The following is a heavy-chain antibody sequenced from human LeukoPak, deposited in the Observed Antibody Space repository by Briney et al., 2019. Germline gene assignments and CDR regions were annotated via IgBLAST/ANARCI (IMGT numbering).Heavy chain of an antibody. CDR3: ARGGRAGVVWGYSDY. V-gene: IGHV1-46*01. CDR2: INPSGGST. D-gene: IGHD6-13*01. J-gene: IGHJ4*02. CDR1: GYTFTNYY. Sequence: ASVKVSCKASGYTFTNYYIHWARQAPGQGLEWMGIINPSGGSTSYAQRFQGRVTMTSDTPTSTVYMDLSSLTSEDTAVYYCARGGRAGVVWGYSDYWGQGTLVTVSS.